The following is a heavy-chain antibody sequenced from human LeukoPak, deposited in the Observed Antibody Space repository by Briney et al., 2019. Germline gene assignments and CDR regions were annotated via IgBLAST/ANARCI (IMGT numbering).Heavy chain of an antibody. CDR2: IWYDGSNK. D-gene: IGHD6-19*01. Sequence: GGSLRLSCAASGFTFSSYGMHWVRQAPGKGLEWVAVIWYDGSNKYYADSVKGRFTISRDNSKNTLYLQMNSLRAEDTALYYCASRSGWYVYWGQGTLVTVSS. V-gene: IGHV3-33*01. J-gene: IGHJ4*02. CDR3: ASRSGWYVY. CDR1: GFTFSSYG.